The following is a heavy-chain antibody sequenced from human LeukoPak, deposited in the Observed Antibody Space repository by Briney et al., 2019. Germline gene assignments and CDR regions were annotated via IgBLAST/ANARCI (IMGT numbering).Heavy chain of an antibody. CDR1: GFTFSGFA. D-gene: IGHD3-10*01. J-gene: IGHJ5*02. CDR2: ISDSGGDT. CDR3: AKGPAVTMLILAPDNWFDP. V-gene: IGHV3-23*01. Sequence: GGSLRLSRAASGFTFSGFAMSWVRQAPGKGLEWVSVISDSGGDTHYADSVKGRFTISRDNSKNTLYLQMNSLRAEDTAIYYCAKGPAVTMLILAPDNWFDPWGQGTLVTVSS.